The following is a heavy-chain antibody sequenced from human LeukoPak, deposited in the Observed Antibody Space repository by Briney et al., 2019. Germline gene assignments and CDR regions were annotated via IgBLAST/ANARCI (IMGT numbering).Heavy chain of an antibody. CDR1: GFTFNSYT. D-gene: IGHD2-15*01. Sequence: PGGSLRLSCAASGFTFNSYTLNWVRQAPGKGLEWVSYISSSGTAVHYADSVKGRITISRDNSKNTLYLQMNSLRAEDTALYYCASNRWYFDYWGQGALVTVSS. CDR3: ASNRWYFDY. J-gene: IGHJ4*02. CDR2: ISSSGTAV. V-gene: IGHV3-48*01.